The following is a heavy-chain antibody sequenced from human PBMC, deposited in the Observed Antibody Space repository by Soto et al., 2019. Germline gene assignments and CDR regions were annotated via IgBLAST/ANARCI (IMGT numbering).Heavy chain of an antibody. J-gene: IGHJ4*02. D-gene: IGHD6-6*01. CDR3: ARVSSIAARRSYDS. CDR2: LNPHSGKA. Sequence: ASVKVSCKASGYTFTIHDIHWVRQAPGQGLEWMAGLNPHSGKAAYAQRFQGRLTMTGNASTSTAYMELSGLRSEDTAMHYCARVSSIAARRSYDSWGQGTLVTVSS. CDR1: GYTFTIHD. V-gene: IGHV1-8*01.